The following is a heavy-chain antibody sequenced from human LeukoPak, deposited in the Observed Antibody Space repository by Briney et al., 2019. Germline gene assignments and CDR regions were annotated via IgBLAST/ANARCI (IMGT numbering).Heavy chain of an antibody. V-gene: IGHV3-7*01. CDR3: ARGVAGAFEI. J-gene: IGHJ3*02. CDR1: GFTVRNYW. Sequence: PGGSLRLSCAASGFTVRNYWMKCVRQAPGKGLEWVANIKQDGSEKYYVDSVTGRFTISRDNAKNSLYLQMNRLRAEDMAVYYCARGVAGAFEIWGQGTMVTVSS. CDR2: IKQDGSEK.